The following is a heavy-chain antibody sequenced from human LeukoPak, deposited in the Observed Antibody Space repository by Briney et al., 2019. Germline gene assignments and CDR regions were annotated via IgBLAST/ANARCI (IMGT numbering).Heavy chain of an antibody. V-gene: IGHV4-61*01. CDR3: ARTKRWIDY. CDR2: IYYSGST. D-gene: IGHD5-24*01. CDR1: GGSVSSGSYY. J-gene: IGHJ4*02. Sequence: SETLSLTCTVSGGSVSSGSYYWSWIRQPPGKGLEWIGYIYYSGSTNYNPSLKSRVTISVDTSKNQFSLKLSSVTAADTAVYYCARTKRWIDYWGQGTLVTVSS.